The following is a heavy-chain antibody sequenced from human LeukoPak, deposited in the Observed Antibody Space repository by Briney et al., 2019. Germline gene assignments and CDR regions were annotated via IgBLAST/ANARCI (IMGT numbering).Heavy chain of an antibody. V-gene: IGHV4-4*07. CDR2: IYATDLT. CDR1: GRSIRSVF. Sequence: PSETLSLTCTVSGRSIRSVFWNWIPQSAGKGLEWIGRIYATDLTNYNPALKSRVTLSVDMSRNELSLTLKPVTAADTAVYYCARGFGSGTSPIDLWGQGALVTVSS. CDR3: ARGFGSGTSPIDL. D-gene: IGHD3-10*01. J-gene: IGHJ5*02.